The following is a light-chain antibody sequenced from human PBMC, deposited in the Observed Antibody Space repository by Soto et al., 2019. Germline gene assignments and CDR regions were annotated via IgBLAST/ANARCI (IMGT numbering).Light chain of an antibody. Sequence: IVMTQFPDSLAVSLGERATINCKSSQSVLYPTNNKTYLSWYQHKRRPPPRLLLYWASTRESGVPDRFSGSGSGADFILTIIRLQAEDVAVYYCQQYYSTPWTFGQGTKVDI. CDR3: QQYYSTPWT. CDR1: QSVLYPTNNKTY. CDR2: WAS. V-gene: IGKV4-1*01. J-gene: IGKJ1*01.